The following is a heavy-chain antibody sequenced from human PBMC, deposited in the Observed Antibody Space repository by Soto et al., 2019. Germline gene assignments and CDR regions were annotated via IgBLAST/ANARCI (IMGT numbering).Heavy chain of an antibody. Sequence: GGSLRLSCAASGFNFSSYAMHWVRQAPGKGLEWVAVISYDGSNKYYADSVKGRFTISRDNSKNTLYLQMNSLRAEDTAVYYCARDPDSSGWYYYGMDVWGQGTTVTVSS. CDR1: GFNFSSYA. CDR3: ARDPDSSGWYYYGMDV. CDR2: ISYDGSNK. V-gene: IGHV3-30-3*01. J-gene: IGHJ6*02. D-gene: IGHD6-19*01.